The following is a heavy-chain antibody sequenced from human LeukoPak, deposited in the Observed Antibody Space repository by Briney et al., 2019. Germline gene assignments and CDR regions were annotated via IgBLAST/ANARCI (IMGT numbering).Heavy chain of an antibody. V-gene: IGHV4-34*01. CDR1: GGSFSGYY. CDR3: ARGGCLRSGGSCYRYYFDY. D-gene: IGHD2-15*01. CDR2: INHSGST. J-gene: IGHJ4*02. Sequence: PSETLSLTCAVYGGSFSGYYWSWIRQPPGKGLEWIGEINHSGSTNYNPSLKSRATISVDTSKNQFSLKLSSVTAADTAVYYCARGGCLRSGGSCYRYYFDYWGQGTLVTVSS.